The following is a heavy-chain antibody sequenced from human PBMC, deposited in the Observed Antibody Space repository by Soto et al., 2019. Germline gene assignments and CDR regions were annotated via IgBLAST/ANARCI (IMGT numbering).Heavy chain of an antibody. Sequence: QVQLVQSGAEVKKPGSSVKVSCKASGGTFSSYAISWVRQAPGQGLEWMGGIIPIFGTANYAQKFQGRVTIPADESTSTAYMELSSLRSEDTAVYYCATYGSWSSKTYYYYYGMDVWGQGTTVTVSS. D-gene: IGHD3-10*01. V-gene: IGHV1-69*12. J-gene: IGHJ6*02. CDR1: GGTFSSYA. CDR3: ATYGSWSSKTYYYYYGMDV. CDR2: IIPIFGTA.